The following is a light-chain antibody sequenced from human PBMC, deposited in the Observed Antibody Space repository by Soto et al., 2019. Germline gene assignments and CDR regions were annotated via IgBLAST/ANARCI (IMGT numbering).Light chain of an antibody. J-gene: IGKJ1*01. CDR3: QQYCSSPRT. CDR1: QSVSNSY. Sequence: EIVLTQSPGTLSLSPGDRATISCRASQSVSNSYLAWYRQRPGQAPRLLIYGASSRATGIPDRFSGSASGTDFTLTISRLEPEDFAVYYCQQYCSSPRTFGQGTKVDIK. CDR2: GAS. V-gene: IGKV3-20*01.